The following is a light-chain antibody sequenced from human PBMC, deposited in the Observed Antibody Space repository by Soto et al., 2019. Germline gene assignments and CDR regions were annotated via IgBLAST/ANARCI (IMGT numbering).Light chain of an antibody. CDR2: GTS. CDR3: QHNGSWT. V-gene: IGKV3-20*01. CDR1: QTISSNY. Sequence: EIVLTQSPGTLSVSPGERATLSCRASQTISSNYLAWYQQKPGQAPSLLIYGTSSRATGIPDRFSGSGSGTDFTLTSSRLEPEDAAIYYCQHNGSWTFGQGTKVEIK. J-gene: IGKJ1*01.